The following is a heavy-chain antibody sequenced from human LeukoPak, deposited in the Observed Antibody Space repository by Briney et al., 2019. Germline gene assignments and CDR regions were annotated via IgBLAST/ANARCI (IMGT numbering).Heavy chain of an antibody. CDR3: AREEDCSGGSCYVVY. CDR1: GGSISSYY. J-gene: IGHJ4*02. CDR2: IYYSGST. V-gene: IGHV4-59*12. Sequence: SETLSLTCTVSGGSISSYYWSWIRQPPGKGLEWIGYIYYSGSTNYNPSLKSRVTISVDTSKNQFSLKLSSVTAADTAVYYCAREEDCSGGSCYVVYWGQGTLVTVSS. D-gene: IGHD2-15*01.